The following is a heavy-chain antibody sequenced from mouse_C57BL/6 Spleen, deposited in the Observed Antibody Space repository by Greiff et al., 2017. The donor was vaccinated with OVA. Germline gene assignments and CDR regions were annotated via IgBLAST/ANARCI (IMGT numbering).Heavy chain of an antibody. D-gene: IGHD1-1*01. CDR2: IDPETGGT. J-gene: IGHJ1*03. CDR1: GYTFTDYE. CDR3: TNYYGSSYVDFDV. V-gene: IGHV1-15*01. Sequence: QVQLQQSGAELVRLGASVTLSCKASGYTFTDYEMHWVKQTPVHGLEWIGAIDPETGGTAYNQKFKGKAILTADKSSSTAYMELRSLTSEDSAVYYCTNYYGSSYVDFDVWGTGTTVTVSS.